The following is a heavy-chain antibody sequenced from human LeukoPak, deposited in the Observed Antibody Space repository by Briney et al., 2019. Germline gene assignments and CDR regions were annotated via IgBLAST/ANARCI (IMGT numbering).Heavy chain of an antibody. CDR1: GDSVSSNSAA. J-gene: IGHJ5*02. CDR2: TYYRSKWYN. D-gene: IGHD3-10*01. Sequence: SQTLSLTCAISGDSVSSNSAAWNWIRQSPSRGLEWLGRTYYRSKWYNDYAVSVKSRVTINPDTSKNQFSLQLNSVTPEDTAVYYCARDLWFGELLVNWFDPWGQGTLVTVSS. CDR3: ARDLWFGELLVNWFDP. V-gene: IGHV6-1*01.